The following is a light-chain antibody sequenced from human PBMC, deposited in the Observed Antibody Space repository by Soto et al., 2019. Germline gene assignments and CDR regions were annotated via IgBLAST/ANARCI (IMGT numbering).Light chain of an antibody. CDR2: EAS. V-gene: IGLV2-18*01. J-gene: IGLJ1*01. Sequence: QSVLTQPPSVSGSPGQSVTISCTGTSTDFVSYNRVSWYQQPPGTAPKLIIYEASNRPSGVPDRFSGSKFGNTASLTISGLQAADEADYYCSLYTSENTYVFGNGTKVTVL. CDR1: STDFVSYNR. CDR3: SLYTSENTYV.